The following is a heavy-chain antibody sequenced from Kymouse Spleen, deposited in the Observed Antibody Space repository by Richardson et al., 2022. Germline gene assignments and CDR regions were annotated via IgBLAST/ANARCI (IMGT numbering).Heavy chain of an antibody. D-gene: IGHD6-13*01. J-gene: IGHJ4*02. V-gene: IGHV4-61*01. CDR2: IYYSGST. Sequence: QVQLQESGPGLVKPSETLSLTCTVSGGSVSSGSYYWSWIRQPPGKGLEWIGYIYYSGSTNYNPSLKSRVTISVDTSKNQFSLKLSSVTAADTAVYYCARGYSSSWYRFDYWGQGTLVTVSS. CDR3: ARGYSSSWYRFDY. CDR1: GGSVSSGSYY.